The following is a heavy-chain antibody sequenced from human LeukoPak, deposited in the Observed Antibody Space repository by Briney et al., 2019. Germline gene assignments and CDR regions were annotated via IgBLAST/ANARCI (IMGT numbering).Heavy chain of an antibody. Sequence: ASVTVSCKASGYTFTSYDINWVRQAPGQGLEWMGWVSGYNGNTNYAQKFEDRVAMTTDTSSSTAYMELRSLRSDDTAIYYCARGDWFDPWGQGTLVTVSS. D-gene: IGHD2-21*01. V-gene: IGHV1-18*01. CDR2: VSGYNGNT. CDR1: GYTFTSYD. CDR3: ARGDWFDP. J-gene: IGHJ5*02.